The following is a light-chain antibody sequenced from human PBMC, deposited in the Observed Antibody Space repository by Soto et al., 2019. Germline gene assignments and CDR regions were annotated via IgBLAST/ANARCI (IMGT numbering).Light chain of an antibody. CDR1: QSVSNDY. CDR3: QQYASSPLT. CDR2: GAS. Sequence: EIVLTQSPGTLSLSPGERGTLSCRASQSVSNDYLAWYQQKPGQAPRLLIYGASSRATFIPDRFSGSGSGADFTLTISRLEPEDFAVYSCQQYASSPLTFGGGTKVEIK. V-gene: IGKV3-20*01. J-gene: IGKJ4*01.